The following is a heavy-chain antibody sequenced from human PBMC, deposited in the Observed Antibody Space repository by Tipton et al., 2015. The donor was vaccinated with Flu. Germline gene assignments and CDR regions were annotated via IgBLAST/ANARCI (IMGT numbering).Heavy chain of an antibody. J-gene: IGHJ4*02. D-gene: IGHD3-10*01. CDR3: AHETGFGDLFSRTFDQ. V-gene: IGHV4-38-2*02. CDR1: GYSVTSGYF. Sequence: TLSLTCTVSGYSVTSGYFWAWVRQPPGKGLHWLATVYHTGLTYYNSSLQSRLITSVDTSNNRFSLILTSVTAADTAVYYCAHETGFGDLFSRTFDQWGQGTLVSVSS. CDR2: VYHTGLT.